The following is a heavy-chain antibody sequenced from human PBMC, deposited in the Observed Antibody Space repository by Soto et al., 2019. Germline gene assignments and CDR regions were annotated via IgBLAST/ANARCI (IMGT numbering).Heavy chain of an antibody. D-gene: IGHD3-22*01. CDR1: GGSISSSNW. J-gene: IGHJ4*02. CDR3: ARIPYYYDSSGYLAY. V-gene: IGHV4-4*02. CDR2: IYHSGST. Sequence: LSLTCAVSGGSISSSNWWSWVRQPPGKGLEWIGEIYHSGSTNYNPSLKSRVTISVDKSKNQFSLKLSSVTAADTAVYYCARIPYYYDSSGYLAYWGQGTLVTVSS.